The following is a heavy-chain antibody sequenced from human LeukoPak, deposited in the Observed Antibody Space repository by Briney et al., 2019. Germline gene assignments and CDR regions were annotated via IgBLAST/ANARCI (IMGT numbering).Heavy chain of an antibody. CDR3: ARYSGYDFAGLNY. J-gene: IGHJ4*02. D-gene: IGHD5-12*01. V-gene: IGHV1-18*01. CDR1: TXXG. CDR2: ISAYNGNT. Sequence: TXXGXXWVRQAXGQGLEWMGWISAYNGNTNYAQKLQGRVTMTTDTSTSTAYMELRSLRSDDTAVYYCARYSGYDFAGLNYWGQGTLITVSS.